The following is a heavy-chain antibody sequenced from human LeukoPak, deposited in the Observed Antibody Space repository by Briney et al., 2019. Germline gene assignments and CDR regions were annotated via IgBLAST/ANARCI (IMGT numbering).Heavy chain of an antibody. CDR3: ARHIDFWSGYGDYMDV. V-gene: IGHV4-39*01. J-gene: IGHJ6*03. D-gene: IGHD3-3*01. CDR2: IYYSGST. Sequence: SETLSLTCTVSGGSISSSSYYWGWIRQPPGKGLEWIGSIYYSGSTYYNPSLKSRVTISVDTSKNQFCLKLSSVTAADTAVYYCARHIDFWSGYGDYMDVWGKGTTVTVSS. CDR1: GGSISSSSYY.